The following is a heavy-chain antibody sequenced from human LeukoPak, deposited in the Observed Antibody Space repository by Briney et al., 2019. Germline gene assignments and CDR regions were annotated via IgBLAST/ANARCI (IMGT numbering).Heavy chain of an antibody. CDR3: AREPDYDAFDY. CDR2: ISSSSSTI. CDR1: GFTFSSYS. D-gene: IGHD4-17*01. J-gene: IGHJ4*02. V-gene: IGHV3-48*01. Sequence: GGSLRLSCAVSGFTFSSYSMNWVRQAPGKGLEWVSYISSSSSTIYYADSVKGRFTISRDNAKNSLYLQMNSLRAEDTAVYYCAREPDYDAFDYWGQGTLVTVSS.